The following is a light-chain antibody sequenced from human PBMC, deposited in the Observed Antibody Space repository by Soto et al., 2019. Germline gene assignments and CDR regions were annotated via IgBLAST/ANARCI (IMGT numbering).Light chain of an antibody. Sequence: DIQMTQSPSTLSASVGDRVTITCRASQSISSWLAWYQQKPGKAPKLLIYKASSLESGVPSRFSGSGSGTDFTLTIRTLQPNDFATYYCHQYNSYLFTFGPGTKVDIK. CDR1: QSISSW. J-gene: IGKJ3*01. CDR2: KAS. V-gene: IGKV1-5*03. CDR3: HQYNSYLFT.